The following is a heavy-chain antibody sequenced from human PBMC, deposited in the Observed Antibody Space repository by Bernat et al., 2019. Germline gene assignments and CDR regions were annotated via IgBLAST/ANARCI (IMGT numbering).Heavy chain of an antibody. D-gene: IGHD2-21*02. V-gene: IGHV1-2*02. CDR1: GYTFTDYY. J-gene: IGHJ4*02. Sequence: QVQLVQSGAEVKKPAASVKVSCKASGYTFTDYYIHWVRQAPGQGLEWMGWINPHSGVTNYAQKFQDRVTMTRDTSISTAYMELSRLRSDDAAVYYCARDRGDVAIVWGQGTLVTVSS. CDR3: ARDRGDVAIV. CDR2: INPHSGVT.